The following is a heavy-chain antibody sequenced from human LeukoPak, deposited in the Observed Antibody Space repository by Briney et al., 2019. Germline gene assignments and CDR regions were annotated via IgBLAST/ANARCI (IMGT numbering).Heavy chain of an antibody. CDR1: GFTVSSNY. CDR3: ARPPKGVDTVYFDY. D-gene: IGHD5-18*01. CDR2: IYSGGST. Sequence: PGGSLRLSCAASGFTVSSNYMSWVRQAPGKGLEWVSVIYSGGSTYYADSVKGRFTISRDNSKNTLYLQMNSLRAEDTAVYYCARPPKGVDTVYFDYWGQGTLVTVSS. V-gene: IGHV3-53*05. J-gene: IGHJ4*02.